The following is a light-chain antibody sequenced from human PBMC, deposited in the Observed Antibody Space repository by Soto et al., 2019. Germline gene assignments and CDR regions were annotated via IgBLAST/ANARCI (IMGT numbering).Light chain of an antibody. CDR1: TSDVGRYNL. J-gene: IGLJ2*01. V-gene: IGLV2-23*01. CDR3: CSYAGGTSVV. CDR2: EDI. Sequence: QSALTQPASVSGSPGQSITISCTGTTSDVGRYNLVSWYQQYPGKAPRLMIYEDIERPSGVSNRLSGSKSGNTASLTISGLQTEDEADYYCCSYAGGTSVVFGGGTKVTVL.